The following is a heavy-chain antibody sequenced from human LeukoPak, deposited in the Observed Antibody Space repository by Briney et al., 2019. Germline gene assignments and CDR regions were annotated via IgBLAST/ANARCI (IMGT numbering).Heavy chain of an antibody. J-gene: IGHJ4*03. V-gene: IGHV1-2*02. CDR1: GYTFTAYY. CDR2: INPNSGGT. D-gene: IGHD2-2*01. CDR3: AREEGYCSSTSCHIDY. Sequence: ASVKVSCKASGYTFTAYYMHWVRQAPGQGLEWMGWINPNSGGTNYAQKFQGRVTMTRDTSISTAYMELSRLRSDDTALYYCAREEGYCSSTSCHIDYWGQGTTVTVSS.